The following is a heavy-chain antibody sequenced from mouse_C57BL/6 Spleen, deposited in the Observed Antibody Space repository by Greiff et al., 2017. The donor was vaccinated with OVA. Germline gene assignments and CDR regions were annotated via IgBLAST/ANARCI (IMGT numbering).Heavy chain of an antibody. V-gene: IGHV1-26*01. Sequence: VQLQQSGPELVKPGASVKISCKASGYTFTDYYMNWVKQSHGKSLEWIGDINPNNGGTSYNQKFKGKATLTVDKSSSTAYMELRSLTSEDSAVYYCARWGYYGSSYYAMDYWGQGTSVTVSS. CDR2: INPNNGGT. CDR1: GYTFTDYY. J-gene: IGHJ4*01. CDR3: ARWGYYGSSYYAMDY. D-gene: IGHD1-1*01.